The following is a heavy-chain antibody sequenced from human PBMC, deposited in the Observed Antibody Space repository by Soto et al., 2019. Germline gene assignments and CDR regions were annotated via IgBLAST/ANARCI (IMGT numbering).Heavy chain of an antibody. Sequence: QVQLAQSGAELTKPGYAVKGSCRVSGGSFTDFAFSSVRQAPRQGLEWMGGLIPILAATKYAQTLQDRVTSAADESTNTVGLALTLLISDTTHMYYGAQGATVAVPAALPSYHDYTTYRSDSWGQGTLVTVSS. D-gene: IGHD2-2*01. CDR1: GGSFTDFA. CDR2: LIPILAAT. CDR3: AQGATVAVPAALPSYHDYTTYRSDS. V-gene: IGHV1-69*01. J-gene: IGHJ4*02.